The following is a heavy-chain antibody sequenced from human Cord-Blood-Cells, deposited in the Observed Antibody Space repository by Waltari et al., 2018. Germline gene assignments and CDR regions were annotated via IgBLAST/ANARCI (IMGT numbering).Heavy chain of an antibody. CDR3: ARARGLDPDILTGYYDY. V-gene: IGHV4-34*01. CDR1: GGSFSGYY. J-gene: IGHJ4*02. CDR2: INHSGST. Sequence: QVQLQQWGAGLLKPSETLSLTCAVYGGSFSGYYWSWIRQPPGKGLEWSGEINHSGSTNHNPSLRSRVTISVDTSKNQFSLKLSSVTAADTAVYYCARARGLDPDILTGYYDYWGQGTLVTVSS. D-gene: IGHD3-9*01.